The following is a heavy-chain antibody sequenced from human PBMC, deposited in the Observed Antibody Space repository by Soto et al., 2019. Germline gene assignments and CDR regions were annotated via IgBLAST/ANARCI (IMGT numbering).Heavy chain of an antibody. D-gene: IGHD6-13*01. CDR1: GFSFSDYW. Sequence: VQLVESGGGSVQPGGSLRLSCAVSGFSFSDYWMTWVRQAPGKGLEWVASIKHDGSATSYVDSVKGRFTISRDNVKSSLYFEMNSLRSEDTAVYYCAREVGRRSRWYDGLKFDFWGQGSLVTVAS. V-gene: IGHV3-7*03. J-gene: IGHJ4*02. CDR2: IKHDGSAT. CDR3: AREVGRRSRWYDGLKFDF.